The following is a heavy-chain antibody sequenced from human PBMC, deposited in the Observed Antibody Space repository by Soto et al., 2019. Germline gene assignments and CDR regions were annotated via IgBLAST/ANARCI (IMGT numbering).Heavy chain of an antibody. V-gene: IGHV1-24*01. CDR2: FDPEDGET. CDR3: ATYYYDSSGSEYYFDY. J-gene: IGHJ4*02. D-gene: IGHD3-22*01. CDR1: GYTLTELS. Sequence: ASVKVSCKVSGYTLTELSMHWVRQAPGKGLEWMGGFDPEDGETIYAQKLQGRVTMTEDTSTDTAYMELSSLRSEDTAVYYCATYYYDSSGSEYYFDYWGQGTLVTVSS.